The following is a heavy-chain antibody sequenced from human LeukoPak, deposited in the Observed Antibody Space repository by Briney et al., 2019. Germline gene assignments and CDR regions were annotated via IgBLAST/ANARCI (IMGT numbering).Heavy chain of an antibody. CDR2: IIPIFGIA. D-gene: IGHD2-2*01. CDR1: GGTFSSYA. Sequence: EASVTLSCKASGGTFSSYAISWVRQAPGQGLEWMGWIIPIFGIAYYAHKFQGRVTITADKSTITTYMELSSLRSEDTAVYYCPRVPYRSSTSCSPPLGYYYYGMVDWGQGTTVTVSS. J-gene: IGHJ6*02. CDR3: PRVPYRSSTSCSPPLGYYYYGMVD. V-gene: IGHV1-69*10.